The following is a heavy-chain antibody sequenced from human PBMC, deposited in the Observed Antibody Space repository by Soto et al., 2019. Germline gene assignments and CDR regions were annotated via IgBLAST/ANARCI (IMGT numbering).Heavy chain of an antibody. Sequence: QVQLVESGGGVVQPGRSLRLSCAASGFTFSSYGMHWVRQAPGKGLERVAVIWYDGSNKYYADSVKGRFTISRDNSKNTLYLQMNSLRAEDTAVYYCARESSYYDYVPGDYYGMDVWGQGTTVTVSS. V-gene: IGHV3-33*01. CDR1: GFTFSSYG. D-gene: IGHD3-16*01. J-gene: IGHJ6*02. CDR3: ARESSYYDYVPGDYYGMDV. CDR2: IWYDGSNK.